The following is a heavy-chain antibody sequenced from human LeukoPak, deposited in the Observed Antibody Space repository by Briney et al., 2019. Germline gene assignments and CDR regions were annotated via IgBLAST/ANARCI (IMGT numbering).Heavy chain of an antibody. J-gene: IGHJ4*02. Sequence: PGGSLRLSCAASGFTFSYYGMHWVRQAPGKGLEWVAFIRYDESKKFYGDSVKGQFTISRDNSKNTLYLQMNSLRTEDTAVYYCAKSHLPNAYSGTYYCDYWGQGTLVTVSS. V-gene: IGHV3-30*02. CDR2: IRYDESKK. CDR1: GFTFSYYG. D-gene: IGHD1-26*01. CDR3: AKSHLPNAYSGTYYCDY.